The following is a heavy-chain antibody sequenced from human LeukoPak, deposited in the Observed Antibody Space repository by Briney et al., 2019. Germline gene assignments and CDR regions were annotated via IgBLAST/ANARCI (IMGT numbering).Heavy chain of an antibody. V-gene: IGHV4-39*01. CDR2: IYYSGTT. D-gene: IGHD2-8*01. CDR1: GGSISSGSYY. J-gene: IGHJ4*02. Sequence: SETLSLTCTVSGGSISSGSYYWGWIRQPPGKGLEWIGSIYYSGTTYYSPSLKSRVTISVDTSKNQFSLKLRSVTAADTAVYYCAVLTGAADYWGQGTLVTVSS. CDR3: AVLTGAADY.